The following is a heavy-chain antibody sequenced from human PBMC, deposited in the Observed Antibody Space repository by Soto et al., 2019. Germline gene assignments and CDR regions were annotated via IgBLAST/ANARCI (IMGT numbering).Heavy chain of an antibody. CDR2: ISSTTNYI. CDR3: ARESEDLTSNFDY. J-gene: IGHJ4*02. CDR1: GFTFTRYS. Sequence: GGSLRLSCAASGFTFTRYSMNWVRQAPGKGLEWVSSISSTTNYIYYGDSMKGRFTISRDNAKNSLYLEMNSLRAEDTAVYYYARESEDLTSNFDYWGQGTLVTVSS. V-gene: IGHV3-21*06.